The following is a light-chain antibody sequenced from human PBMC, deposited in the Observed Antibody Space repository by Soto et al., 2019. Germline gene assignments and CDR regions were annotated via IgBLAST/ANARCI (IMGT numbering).Light chain of an antibody. CDR1: ESLLHIYGXXY. CDR2: LXS. J-gene: IGKJ4*02. V-gene: IGKV2-28*01. CDR3: IQTLQTPLT. Sequence: IVVTESPLSLPVSPXEPALISFISSESLLHIYGXXYLXCXLQXXGXSPQXXXDLXSNLASGGPDRFSGSGSGTDFTLKISRVEAEYFGVYHFIQTLQTPLTFGGGTKVDIK.